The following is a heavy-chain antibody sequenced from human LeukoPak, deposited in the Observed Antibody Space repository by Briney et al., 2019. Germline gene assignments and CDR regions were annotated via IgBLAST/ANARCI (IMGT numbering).Heavy chain of an antibody. D-gene: IGHD3-22*01. J-gene: IGHJ4*02. Sequence: GGSLRLSCAASGFTFSSYAMSWVRQAPGKGLEWVSAITAGGGKTYYAVSVRGRFTISRDNSKNTLYLQMNSLRAEDTAVFYCAKLTKSYFDSRSDYWGQGTLVTVSS. CDR3: AKLTKSYFDSRSDY. V-gene: IGHV3-23*01. CDR1: GFTFSSYA. CDR2: ITAGGGKT.